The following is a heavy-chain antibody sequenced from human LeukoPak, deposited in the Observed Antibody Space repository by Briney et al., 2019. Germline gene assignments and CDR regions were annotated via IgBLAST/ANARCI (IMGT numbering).Heavy chain of an antibody. V-gene: IGHV4-39*01. CDR2: IYYSGST. CDR3: ARSRRAHILYRPYYYYMDV. Sequence: PSQTLSLTCTVSGGSISSSSYYWGWIRQPPGKGLEWIGSIYYSGSTYYNPSLKSRVTISVDTSKNQFSLKLSSVTAADTAVYYCARSRRAHILYRPYYYYMDVWGKGTTVTISS. D-gene: IGHD3-9*01. J-gene: IGHJ6*03. CDR1: GGSISSSSYY.